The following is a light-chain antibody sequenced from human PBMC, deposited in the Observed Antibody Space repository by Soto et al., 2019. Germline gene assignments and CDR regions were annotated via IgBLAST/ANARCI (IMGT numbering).Light chain of an antibody. CDR2: GAS. CDR1: QSLSSNF. Sequence: EIVLTHSPGTLSLSPWERATLSCRASQSLSSNFLAWYQQKPGQPPRLLIYGASSRATGIPDRFSGSGSGTDFTLTISRLEPEDFAVYYCQQYGSSPPTFGQGTKVDIK. J-gene: IGKJ1*01. V-gene: IGKV3-20*01. CDR3: QQYGSSPPT.